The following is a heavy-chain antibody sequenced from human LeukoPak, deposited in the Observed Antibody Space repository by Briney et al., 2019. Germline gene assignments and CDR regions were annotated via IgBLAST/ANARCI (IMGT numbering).Heavy chain of an antibody. Sequence: EASVKVSCKTSRGTFSKYPISWVRQAPGQGLEWMGRIILILGTVNYAQNFQGRVTMTTDESTTTVYLELRSLRSEDTAIYFCARGPNDYGDYTLNLWGQGTLITVSS. CDR2: IILILGTV. V-gene: IGHV1-69*11. CDR3: ARGPNDYGDYTLNL. D-gene: IGHD4-17*01. CDR1: RGTFSKYP. J-gene: IGHJ4*02.